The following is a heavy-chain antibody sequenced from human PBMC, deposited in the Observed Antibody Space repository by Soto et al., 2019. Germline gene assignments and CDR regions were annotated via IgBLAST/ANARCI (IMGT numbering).Heavy chain of an antibody. D-gene: IGHD5-18*01. V-gene: IGHV4-38-2*02. Sequence: SETLSLTCVVSGYSISSGFYWDWIRQPPGKGLEWIGSINYSGNTYHNPSLKRRVTISVDTSKNQFSLELSSVTAADTAVYFCAREVERWKTAMDWDYYYYGMDVWGQGTTVTVSS. J-gene: IGHJ6*02. CDR2: INYSGNT. CDR1: GYSISSGFY. CDR3: AREVERWKTAMDWDYYYYGMDV.